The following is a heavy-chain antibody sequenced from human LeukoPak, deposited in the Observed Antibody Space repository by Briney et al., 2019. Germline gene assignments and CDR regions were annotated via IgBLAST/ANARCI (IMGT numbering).Heavy chain of an antibody. CDR2: ISYDGSNK. D-gene: IGHD6-13*01. V-gene: IGHV3-30*04. CDR3: ASSLVGLGFYFDY. Sequence: GGSLRLSCAASGFTFSSYAMHWVRQAPGKGLEWVAVISYDGSNKYYADSVKGRFTISRDNSKNTLYLQMNSLRAEDTAVYYCASSLVGLGFYFDYWGQGTLVTVSS. CDR1: GFTFSSYA. J-gene: IGHJ4*02.